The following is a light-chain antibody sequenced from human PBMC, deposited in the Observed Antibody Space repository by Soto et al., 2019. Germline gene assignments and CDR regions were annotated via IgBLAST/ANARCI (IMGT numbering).Light chain of an antibody. J-gene: IGKJ2*01. Sequence: EIVLTQSPATLSLFPGERAPLPCRASRSVSSSLAWYQQKPGQAPRLLIYDASNRATGIPARFSGSGSGTDFTLTISSLEPEDFAVYYCQQRSNWPPMYTFGQGTKLEIK. V-gene: IGKV3-11*01. CDR3: QQRSNWPPMYT. CDR2: DAS. CDR1: RSVSSS.